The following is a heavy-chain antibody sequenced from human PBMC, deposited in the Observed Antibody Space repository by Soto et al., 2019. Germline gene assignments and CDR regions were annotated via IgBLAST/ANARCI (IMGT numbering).Heavy chain of an antibody. CDR1: GGTFSSYA. J-gene: IGHJ6*02. D-gene: IGHD2-2*01. V-gene: IGHV1-69*01. CDR2: IIPISETT. CDR3: ARSQGSSTSLEIYYYSYSGMDV. Sequence: QVQLVQSGAEVKKPGSSVKVSCKASGGTFSSYAISWVRQAPGQGLEWMGGIIPISETTNYEQKFQGRVTITAEESKSTAYMELSSLRSEDTAVYYCARSQGSSTSLEIYYYSYSGMDVWGQGTRVTVSS.